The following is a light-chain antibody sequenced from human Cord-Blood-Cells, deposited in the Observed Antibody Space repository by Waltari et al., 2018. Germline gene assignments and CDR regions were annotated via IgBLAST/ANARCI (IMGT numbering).Light chain of an antibody. J-gene: IGKJ1*01. CDR3: QQYNNWWT. V-gene: IGKV3-15*01. Sequence: EIVMTQSPATLSVSPGERATLSCRASPSVSSNLAWYQQKPGQAPRLLLSGASTRATGIPAWFSGSGSGAVFTLTISSLQSEDFAVYYCQQYNNWWTFGQGTKVEIK. CDR2: GAS. CDR1: PSVSSN.